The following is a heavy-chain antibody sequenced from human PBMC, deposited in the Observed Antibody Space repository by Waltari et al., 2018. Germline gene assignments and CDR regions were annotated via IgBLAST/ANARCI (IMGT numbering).Heavy chain of an antibody. D-gene: IGHD4-17*01. J-gene: IGHJ2*01. CDR3: ARDLSYYGDSDWYFDL. Sequence: SYSMNWVRQAPGKGLEWVSYISSSSSTIYYADSVKGRFTISRDNAKNSLYLQMNSLRAEDTAVYYCARDLSYYGDSDWYFDLWGRGTLVTVSS. CDR2: ISSSSSTI. V-gene: IGHV3-48*01. CDR1: SYS.